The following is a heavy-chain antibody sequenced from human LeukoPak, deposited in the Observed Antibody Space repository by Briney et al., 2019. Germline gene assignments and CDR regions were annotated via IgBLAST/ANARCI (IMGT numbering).Heavy chain of an antibody. Sequence: PSETLSLTCTVSGGSISSSSYYWGWIRQPPGKGLEWIGSIYYSGSTYYNPSLKSRVTISVDTSKNQFSLKLSSVTAADTAVYYCASEGGYYSSSWYEDYYFDYWGQGTLVTVSS. J-gene: IGHJ4*02. CDR2: IYYSGST. CDR1: GGSISSSSYY. D-gene: IGHD6-13*01. V-gene: IGHV4-39*07. CDR3: ASEGGYYSSSWYEDYYFDY.